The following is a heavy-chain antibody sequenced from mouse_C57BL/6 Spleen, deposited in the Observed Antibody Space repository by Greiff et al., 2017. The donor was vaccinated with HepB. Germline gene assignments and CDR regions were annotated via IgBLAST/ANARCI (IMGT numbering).Heavy chain of an antibody. V-gene: IGHV5-6*02. D-gene: IGHD1-1*01. CDR1: GFTFSSYG. CDR2: ISSGGSYT. CDR3: ARQGLRVSSDYAMDY. Sequence: EVKLEESGGDLVKPGGSLKLSCAASGFTFSSYGMSWVRQTPDKRLEWVATISSGGSYTYYPDSVKGRFTISRDNAKNTLYLQMSSLKSEDTAMYYCARQGLRVSSDYAMDYWGQGTSVTVSS. J-gene: IGHJ4*01.